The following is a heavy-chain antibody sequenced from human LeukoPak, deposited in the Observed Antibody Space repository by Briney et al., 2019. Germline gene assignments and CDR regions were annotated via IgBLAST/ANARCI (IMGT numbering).Heavy chain of an antibody. D-gene: IGHD3-9*01. CDR2: ISWNSGSI. V-gene: IGHV3-9*01. Sequence: PGRSLRLSCAASGFTFDDYAMHWVRQAPGKGLEWVSGISWNSGSIGYADSVKGRFTISRDNAENSLYLQMNSLTSEDTALYYCAKSRYYDILTGQTYYFDYWGQGTLVTVSS. J-gene: IGHJ4*02. CDR3: AKSRYYDILTGQTYYFDY. CDR1: GFTFDDYA.